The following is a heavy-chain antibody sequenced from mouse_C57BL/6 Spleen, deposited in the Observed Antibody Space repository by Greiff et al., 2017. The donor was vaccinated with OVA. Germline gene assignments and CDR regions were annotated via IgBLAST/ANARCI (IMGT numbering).Heavy chain of an antibody. CDR2: ISYDGSN. V-gene: IGHV3-6*01. J-gene: IGHJ2*01. CDR3: ARWTGPFDY. CDR1: GYSITSGYY. D-gene: IGHD4-1*01. Sequence: VQLKESGPGLVKPSQSLSLTCSVTGYSITSGYYWNWIRQFPGNKLEWMGYISYDGSNNYNPSLKNRISITRDTSKNQFFLKLNSVTTEDTATYYCARWTGPFDYWGQGTTLTVSS.